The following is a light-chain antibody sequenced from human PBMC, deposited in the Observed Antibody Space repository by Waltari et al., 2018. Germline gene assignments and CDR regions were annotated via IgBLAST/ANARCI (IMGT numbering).Light chain of an antibody. CDR3: QQYGRSPLT. V-gene: IGKV3-20*01. CDR1: QSVSGIY. CDR2: GAS. Sequence: EIVLTQSPGTLSLSPAERATLSCRASQSVSGIYLALYQRKPGQAPRLLLYGASSGATGIPDRFSGRGSGTDFYLTISRLEPEDFAVYYCQQYGRSPLTFGGGTKVQIK. J-gene: IGKJ4*01.